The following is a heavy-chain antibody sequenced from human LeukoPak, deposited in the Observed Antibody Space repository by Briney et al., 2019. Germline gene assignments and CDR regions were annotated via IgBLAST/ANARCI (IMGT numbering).Heavy chain of an antibody. J-gene: IGHJ4*02. Sequence: GGSLRLSCAASGFTFSSYAMSWVRQAPGKGLEWVSVISESGNSTHYADSVKGRFTISRDNSKNTLYLQMNGLGVEDTAVYYCARDISRSPREYWGQGTLVIVSS. CDR3: ARDISRSPREY. CDR2: ISESGNST. D-gene: IGHD3-9*01. V-gene: IGHV3-23*01. CDR1: GFTFSSYA.